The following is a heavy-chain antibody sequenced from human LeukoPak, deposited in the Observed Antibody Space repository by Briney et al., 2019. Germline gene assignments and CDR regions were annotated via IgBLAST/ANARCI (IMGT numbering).Heavy chain of an antibody. J-gene: IGHJ6*02. D-gene: IGHD1-26*01. V-gene: IGHV1-2*02. Sequence: ASVKVSCKVSGYTLTELSMHWVRQAPGKGLEWMGWINPNSGGTNYAQKFQGRVTMTRDTSISTAYMELSRLRSDDTAVYYCARDTPIVGGNPSGMDVWGQGTTVTVSS. CDR3: ARDTPIVGGNPSGMDV. CDR1: GYTLTELS. CDR2: INPNSGGT.